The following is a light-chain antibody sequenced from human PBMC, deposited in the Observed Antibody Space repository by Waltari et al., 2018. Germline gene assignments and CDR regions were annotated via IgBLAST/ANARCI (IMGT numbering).Light chain of an antibody. J-gene: IGLJ3*02. CDR3: SSYRTTNTWV. CDR2: EVN. V-gene: IGLV2-14*01. CDR1: SSDVGGYNY. Sequence: QSALTQPASVSGSPGQSITISCTGTSSDVGGYNYVSWYQQRPGKAPKLIIYEVNNRPSGVSNRLSGSKSGHTASLTISGLQPEEEADYYCSSYRTTNTWVFGGGTKLTVL.